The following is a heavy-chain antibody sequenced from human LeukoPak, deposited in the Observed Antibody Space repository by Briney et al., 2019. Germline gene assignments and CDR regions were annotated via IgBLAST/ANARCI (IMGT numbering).Heavy chain of an antibody. J-gene: IGHJ6*03. CDR1: GGSISSGNYY. CDR2: IYYSGNT. D-gene: IGHD2-2*01. CDR3: ARGGYCGTPRCYPTHYYFNYYMDV. Sequence: PSQTLSLTCTVSGGSISSGNYYWSWIRQHPGKGLEWIGYIYYSGNTYYNPSLKSRVTISVDTSKKQFSLKLNSVTAADTAVYYCARGGYCGTPRCYPTHYYFNYYMDVWGKGTTVTVSS. V-gene: IGHV4-31*03.